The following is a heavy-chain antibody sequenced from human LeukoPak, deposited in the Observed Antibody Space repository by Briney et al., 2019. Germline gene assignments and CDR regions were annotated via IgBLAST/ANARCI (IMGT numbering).Heavy chain of an antibody. Sequence: GESLKISCKGSGYSFTSYWLGWVRQMPGKGLEWMGIIYPGDSDTRYSPSFQGQVTVSADKSISTAYLQWSSLKASDTAMYYCARGRRYSSSSVYFGYWGQGTLVTVSS. V-gene: IGHV5-51*01. CDR3: ARGRRYSSSSVYFGY. D-gene: IGHD6-6*01. CDR2: IYPGDSDT. CDR1: GYSFTSYW. J-gene: IGHJ4*02.